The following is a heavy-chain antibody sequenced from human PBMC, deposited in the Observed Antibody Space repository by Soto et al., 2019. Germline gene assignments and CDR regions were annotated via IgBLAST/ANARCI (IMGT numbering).Heavy chain of an antibody. CDR2: INPNSGGT. CDR3: ARDRGVVPAAIHPTYGMDV. V-gene: IGHV1-2*04. D-gene: IGHD2-2*02. CDR1: GYTFTGYY. Sequence: GASVKVSCKASGYTFTGYYMHWVRQAPVQGLEWMGWINPNSGGTNYAQKFQGWVTMTRDTSISTAYMELSRLRSDDTAVYYCARDRGVVPAAIHPTYGMDVWGQGTTVTVSS. J-gene: IGHJ6*02.